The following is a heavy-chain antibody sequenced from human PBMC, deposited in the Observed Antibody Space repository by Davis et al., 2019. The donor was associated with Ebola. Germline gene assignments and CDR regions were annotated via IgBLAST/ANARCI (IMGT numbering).Heavy chain of an antibody. CDR3: ARSQLWSDY. CDR2: IWYDGSNK. V-gene: IGHV3-33*08. CDR1: GFTVSSNY. Sequence: GESLKISCAASGFTVSSNYMSWVRQAPGKGLEWVAVIWYDGSNKYYADSVKGRFTISRDNAKNSLYLQMNSLRAEDTAVYYCARSQLWSDYWGQGTLVTVSS. D-gene: IGHD5-18*01. J-gene: IGHJ4*02.